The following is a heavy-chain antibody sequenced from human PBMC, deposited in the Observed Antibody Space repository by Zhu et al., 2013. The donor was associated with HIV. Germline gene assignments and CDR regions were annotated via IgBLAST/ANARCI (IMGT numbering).Heavy chain of an antibody. Sequence: QVQLVQSGAEVKKPGASVKVSCKASGYSFTDNEINWVRQATGQGLEWMGWINPNSGSTGSAQKFQGRVSMTTNTSISTAYMELSSLRSEDTGVYYCARVSTTVRSFDIWGQGTMVTVSS. CDR3: ARVSTTVRSFDI. CDR2: INPNSGST. D-gene: IGHD4-17*01. J-gene: IGHJ3*02. CDR1: GYSFTDNE. V-gene: IGHV1-8*01.